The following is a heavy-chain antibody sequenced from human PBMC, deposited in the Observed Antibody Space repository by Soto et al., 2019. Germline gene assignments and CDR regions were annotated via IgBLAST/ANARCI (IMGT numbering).Heavy chain of an antibody. CDR3: AKDGASGSYPPYYYFGMDV. CDR1: GFTFSSYA. CDR2: ISGSGGKA. D-gene: IGHD1-26*01. V-gene: IGHV3-23*01. Sequence: EVQLLESGGGLVQPGGSLRLSCAASGFTFSSYAMSWVRQAPGKGLGGVSTISGSGGKAYYAESVKGRFSISRENSKNTLRLQMNSLRADATAVYYCAKDGASGSYPPYYYFGMDVWGQGTPVTVSS. J-gene: IGHJ6*02.